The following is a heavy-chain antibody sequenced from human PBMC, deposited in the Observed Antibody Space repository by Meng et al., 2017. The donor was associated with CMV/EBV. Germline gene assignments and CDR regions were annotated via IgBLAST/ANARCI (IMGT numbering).Heavy chain of an antibody. J-gene: IGHJ4*02. V-gene: IGHV4-39*01. D-gene: IGHD3-16*01. CDR2: IYYSGST. Sequence: SETLSLTCTVSGGSISSSSYYWGWIRQPPGKGLEWIGSIYYSGSTYCNPSLKSRVTISVDTSKNQFSLKLSSVTAADTAVYYCARQGGGDWGDYWGQGTLVTVSS. CDR1: GGSISSSSYY. CDR3: ARQGGGDWGDY.